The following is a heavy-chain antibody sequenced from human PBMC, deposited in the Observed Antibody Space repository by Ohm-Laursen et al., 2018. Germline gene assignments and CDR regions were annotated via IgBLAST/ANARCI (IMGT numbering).Heavy chain of an antibody. J-gene: IGHJ4*02. CDR2: IYSGGST. D-gene: IGHD4-17*01. Sequence: SLRLSCAASGFTFTSYEMNWVRQAPGKGLEWVSVIYSGGSTYYADSVKGRFTISRDNSKNTLYLQMNSLRAEDTAVYYCASSHYGDYGRYYWGQGTLVTVSS. CDR1: GFTFTSYE. V-gene: IGHV3-53*01. CDR3: ASSHYGDYGRYY.